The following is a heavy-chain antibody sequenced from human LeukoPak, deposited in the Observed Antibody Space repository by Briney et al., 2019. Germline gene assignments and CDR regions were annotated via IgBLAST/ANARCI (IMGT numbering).Heavy chain of an antibody. Sequence: SQTLSLTCTVSGGSITSGGYYWSWIRQRPGKGLEWIGYMYSSGSTYYNPSLKSRVTISVDTSKNQFSLKLSSVTAADTAVYYCARDGPHDAFDIRGQGTMVTVSS. J-gene: IGHJ3*02. V-gene: IGHV4-31*03. D-gene: IGHD3/OR15-3a*01. CDR1: GGSITSGGYY. CDR3: ARDGPHDAFDI. CDR2: MYSSGST.